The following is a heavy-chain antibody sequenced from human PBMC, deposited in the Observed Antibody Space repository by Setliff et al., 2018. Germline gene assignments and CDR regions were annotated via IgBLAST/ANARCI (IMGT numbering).Heavy chain of an antibody. J-gene: IGHJ4*02. V-gene: IGHV4-61*09. CDR2: IDPSGDT. D-gene: IGHD6-25*01. CDR3: ARGVSGVSWTPRY. CDR1: GGSISSGSHY. Sequence: PSETLSLTCTVSGGSISSGSHYWTWIRQPTGKRLEWIGHIDPSGDTNYNPALKSRVTISVDMTENQFSLILRSVVAADTAVYYCARGVSGVSWTPRYWGRGTLVTVSS.